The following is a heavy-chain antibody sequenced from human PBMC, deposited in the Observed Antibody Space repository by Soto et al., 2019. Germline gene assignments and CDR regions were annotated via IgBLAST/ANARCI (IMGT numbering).Heavy chain of an antibody. J-gene: IGHJ4*02. V-gene: IGHV4-39*01. D-gene: IGHD6-19*01. CDR3: ARPSHYGLDSSGVDY. CDR2: IYYSGST. CDR1: GGSISSSSYY. Sequence: QLQLQESGPGLVKPSETLSLTCTVSGGSISSSSYYWGWIRQPPGKGLEWIGSIYYSGSTYYNPSLKSRVTISVDTSKNQFSLKLSSVTAADTAVYYCARPSHYGLDSSGVDYWGQGTLVTVAS.